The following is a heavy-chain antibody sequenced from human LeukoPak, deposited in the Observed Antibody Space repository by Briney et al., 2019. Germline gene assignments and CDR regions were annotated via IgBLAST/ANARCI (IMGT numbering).Heavy chain of an antibody. CDR2: ISSSSSYI. V-gene: IGHV3-21*01. CDR3: ASGVLGYCSSTSCYEGVY. Sequence: GGSLRLSCAASGFTFSSYSMNWVRQAPGKGLEWVSSISSSSSYIYYADSVKGRFTISRDNAKNSLYLQMNSLRAEETAVYYCASGVLGYCSSTSCYEGVYWGQGTLVTVSS. J-gene: IGHJ4*02. CDR1: GFTFSSYS. D-gene: IGHD2-2*01.